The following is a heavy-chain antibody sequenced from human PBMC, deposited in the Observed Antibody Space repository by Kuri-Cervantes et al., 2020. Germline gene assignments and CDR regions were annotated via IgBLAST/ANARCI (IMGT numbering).Heavy chain of an antibody. CDR3: AKNYGSGSNIVDY. Sequence: GGSLRLSCAASGFTFSSNWMTWVRQVPGKGLEWVANIKQDGSEQNYVDSVKGRFTISRDNSKNTLYLQMNSLRAEDTAVYYCAKNYGSGSNIVDYWGQGTLVTVSS. CDR1: GFTFSSNW. CDR2: IKQDGSEQ. D-gene: IGHD3-10*01. J-gene: IGHJ4*02. V-gene: IGHV3-7*03.